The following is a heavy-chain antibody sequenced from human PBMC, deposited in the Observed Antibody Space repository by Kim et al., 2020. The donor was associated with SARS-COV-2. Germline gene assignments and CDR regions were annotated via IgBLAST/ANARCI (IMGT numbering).Heavy chain of an antibody. CDR1: GFTFSSYD. CDR3: ARGPREYRHTWYFDL. Sequence: GGSLRLSCAASGFTFSSYDMHWVRQATGKGLEWVSAIGTAGDTYYPGSVKGRFTISRENAKNSLYLQMNSLRAGDTAVYYCARGPREYRHTWYFDLWGRGTLVTVSS. D-gene: IGHD2-2*01. V-gene: IGHV3-13*01. CDR2: IGTAGDT. J-gene: IGHJ2*01.